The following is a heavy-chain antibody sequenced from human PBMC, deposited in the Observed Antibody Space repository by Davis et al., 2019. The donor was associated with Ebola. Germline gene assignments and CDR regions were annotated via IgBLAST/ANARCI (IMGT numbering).Heavy chain of an antibody. Sequence: PSETLSLTCTVSGGSISSYYWSWIRQPPGKGLEWIGYIYYSGSTNYNPSLKSRVTISVDTSKNQFSLKLSSVTAADTAVYYCARGLVATSVWFDPWGQGTLVTVSS. CDR2: IYYSGST. J-gene: IGHJ5*02. V-gene: IGHV4-59*12. CDR3: ARGLVATSVWFDP. D-gene: IGHD5-12*01. CDR1: GGSISSYY.